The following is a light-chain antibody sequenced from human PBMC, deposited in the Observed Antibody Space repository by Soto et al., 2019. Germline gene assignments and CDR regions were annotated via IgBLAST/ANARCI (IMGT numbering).Light chain of an antibody. CDR3: QQSHSTPFT. J-gene: IGKJ3*01. Sequence: DIEMAQYPSSLSASVGDRVTITCRASQTISSYLNWYQQKPGKAPKLLIYAASSLQSGVPSRFSGRGSGTDFTLTISSLQPDDSAPYYCQQSHSTPFTFGPGTKVQI. CDR1: QTISSY. CDR2: AAS. V-gene: IGKV1-39*01.